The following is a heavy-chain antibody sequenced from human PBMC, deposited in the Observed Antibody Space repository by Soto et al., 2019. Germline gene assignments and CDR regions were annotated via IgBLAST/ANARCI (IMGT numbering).Heavy chain of an antibody. D-gene: IGHD3-22*01. CDR3: SREYSDDMSGHYGYFQN. V-gene: IGHV3-53*02. CDR1: GFTVSGYY. CDR2: ISSGGTT. J-gene: IGHJ1*01. Sequence: EVQLAETGGGLIHPGGSLRLSCAVSGFTVSGYYMSWVRQAPGKGLEWVSVISSGGTTYYADDVRGRFTISRDSTQNTLYLQMNSPSAEDTAVYYCSREYSDDMSGHYGYFQNWGQGTLVTVSS.